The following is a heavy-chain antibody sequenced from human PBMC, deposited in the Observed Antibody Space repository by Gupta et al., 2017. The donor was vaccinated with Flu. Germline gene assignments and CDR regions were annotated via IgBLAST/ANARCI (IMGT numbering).Heavy chain of an antibody. D-gene: IGHD3-22*01. V-gene: IGHV3-7*01. CDR1: GFTFSRYW. Sequence: EVQLVESGGGLVQPGGSLRLSCAASGFTFSRYWMSWVRQAPGKGLEWVANIKQDGSEKYYVDSVKGRFTISRDNAKNSLYLQMNSLRAEDTAVYYCARDYYDSSGYLGGSDYWGQGTLVTVSS. J-gene: IGHJ4*02. CDR2: IKQDGSEK. CDR3: ARDYYDSSGYLGGSDY.